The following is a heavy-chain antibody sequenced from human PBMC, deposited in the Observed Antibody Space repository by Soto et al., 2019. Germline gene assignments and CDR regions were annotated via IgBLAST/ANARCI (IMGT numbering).Heavy chain of an antibody. Sequence: GGSLRLSCAASGFTFSFSSMNWVRQAPGKGLEWVSTISSNSAYIYYTDALRGRFTISRDNAKNSLHLQMNSLRAEDTAVYYCTRDASRDSSARGWFDPWGPGTLVTVSS. CDR1: GFTFSFSS. CDR3: TRDASRDSSARGWFDP. V-gene: IGHV3-21*01. J-gene: IGHJ5*02. D-gene: IGHD6-13*01. CDR2: ISSNSAYI.